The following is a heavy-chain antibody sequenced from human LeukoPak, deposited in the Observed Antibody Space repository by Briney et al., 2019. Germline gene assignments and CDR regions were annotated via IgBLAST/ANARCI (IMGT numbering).Heavy chain of an antibody. V-gene: IGHV4-59*01. CDR2: IYYSGST. Sequence: PSETLSLTCTVSGGSISSYYWSWIRQPPGKGLGWIGYIYYSGSTNYNPSLKSRVTILVDTSKNPFCLKLSSVTAADPAVYYCARVSDGYNEGYYFDYWGQGTLVTVSS. J-gene: IGHJ4*02. CDR3: ARVSDGYNEGYYFDY. CDR1: GGSISSYY. D-gene: IGHD5-24*01.